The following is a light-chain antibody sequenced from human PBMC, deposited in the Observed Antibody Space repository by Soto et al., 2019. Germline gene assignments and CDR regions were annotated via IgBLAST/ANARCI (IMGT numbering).Light chain of an antibody. J-gene: IGKJ1*01. CDR3: QDYGSSRT. Sequence: ENVLTQSPGTLSLSPGERATLSCRASQSVSSSSLAWYQQRPGLAPRLLIYGASNRATGISGRFSGSGSGTDFTLTISRLEPEDFAVYYCQDYGSSRTFGEGTKVEIK. CDR1: QSVSSSS. CDR2: GAS. V-gene: IGKV3-20*01.